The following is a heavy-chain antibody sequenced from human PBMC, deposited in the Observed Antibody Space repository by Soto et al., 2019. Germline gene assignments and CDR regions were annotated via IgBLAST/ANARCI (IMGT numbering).Heavy chain of an antibody. V-gene: IGHV1-69*02. Sequence: SVKVSCKASGGTFSSYTISWVRQAPGQGLEWMGRIIPILGIANYAQKFQGRVTITADKSTSTAYMELSSLKASDTAVYYCARTLGYCTSTNCISDFDYWGQGTLVTVSS. J-gene: IGHJ4*02. D-gene: IGHD2-2*01. CDR1: GGTFSSYT. CDR2: IIPILGIA. CDR3: ARTLGYCTSTNCISDFDY.